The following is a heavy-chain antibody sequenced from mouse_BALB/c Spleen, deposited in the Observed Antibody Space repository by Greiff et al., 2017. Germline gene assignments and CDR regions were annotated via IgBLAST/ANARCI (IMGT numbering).Heavy chain of an antibody. CDR3: ARDLSFDD. J-gene: IGHJ2*01. CDR1: GFAFSSYD. V-gene: IGHV5-12-1*01. Sequence: EVQLQESGGGLVKPGGSLKLSCAASGFAFSSYDMSWVRQTPEKRLEWVAYISSGGGSTYYPDTVKGRFTISRDNAKNTLYLQMSSLKSEDTAMYYCARDLSFDDWGQGTTLTVSS. CDR2: ISSGGGST.